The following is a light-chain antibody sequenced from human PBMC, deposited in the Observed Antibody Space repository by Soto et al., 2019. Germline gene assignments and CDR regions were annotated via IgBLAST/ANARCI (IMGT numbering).Light chain of an antibody. Sequence: QSALTQPRAVSGSPGQSVTISCTGTSSDVGGYNYVSWYQQHPGKAPKLMIYDVSKRPSGVPDRFSGSKSGNTASLTISGLQAEDEADYYCSSQTGSATVLFGGGTKLTVL. CDR2: DVS. V-gene: IGLV2-11*01. CDR3: SSQTGSATVL. CDR1: SSDVGGYNY. J-gene: IGLJ2*01.